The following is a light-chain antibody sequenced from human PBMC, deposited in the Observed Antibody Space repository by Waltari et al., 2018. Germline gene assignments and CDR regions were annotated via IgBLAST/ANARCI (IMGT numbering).Light chain of an antibody. CDR3: QQYHSLPLT. V-gene: IGKV1-33*01. J-gene: IGKJ4*01. Sequence: DIQMTQSPSSLSASIRDRVTITCQASRAISDYLNWYQLQPGKAPKLLIYDSSNLEPGVPSRFSGGGSGTHFTLTISSLQPEDIATYYCQQYHSLPLTFGGGTRVEIK. CDR1: RAISDY. CDR2: DSS.